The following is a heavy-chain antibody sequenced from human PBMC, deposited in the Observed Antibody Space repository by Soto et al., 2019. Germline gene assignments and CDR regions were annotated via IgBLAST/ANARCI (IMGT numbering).Heavy chain of an antibody. V-gene: IGHV3-15*07. CDR2: IKNKTYGKTT. D-gene: IGHD3-22*01. J-gene: IGHJ4*02. CDR3: ATAPYYYDSSGYELYFDY. Sequence: AGSLRQSFAYSDCAFLGGRRNMNNQAPGKGLEWVCRIKNKTYGKTTYYAAPVKGTVTISRADSKTTLYVQMNSLKTQDTAVYYCATAPYYYDSSGYELYFDYWGQGTLVTVSS. CDR1: DCAFLGGR.